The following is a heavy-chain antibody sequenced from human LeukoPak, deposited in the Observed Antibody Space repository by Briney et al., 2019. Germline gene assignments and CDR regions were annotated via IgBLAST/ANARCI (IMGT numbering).Heavy chain of an antibody. D-gene: IGHD6-19*01. CDR3: ARHEGSGWPSGVDY. CDR2: IYYSGST. CDR1: GGSISSSSYY. V-gene: IGHV4-39*01. J-gene: IGHJ4*02. Sequence: SETLSLTCTVSGGSISSSSYYWGWIRQPPGKGLEWIGSIYYSGSTYYNPSLKSRVTISVDTSKNQFSLKLSSVTAADTAVYYCARHEGSGWPSGVDYWGQGTLVTVSS.